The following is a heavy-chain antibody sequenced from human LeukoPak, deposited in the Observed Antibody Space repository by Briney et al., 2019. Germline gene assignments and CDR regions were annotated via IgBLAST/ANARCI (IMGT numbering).Heavy chain of an antibody. CDR3: AREGDKRAAAAY. J-gene: IGHJ4*02. CDR1: GGSISIGGYY. Sequence: SQSLTLTCTVSGGSISIGGYYWSWIRQHPGKGLEWLGYIYYSGSTYYNPSLESRVTMSVDTSKNQFSLKLYSVTAADTAVYYCAREGDKRAAAAYWGQGTLVTVSS. CDR2: IYYSGST. D-gene: IGHD6-13*01. V-gene: IGHV4-31*03.